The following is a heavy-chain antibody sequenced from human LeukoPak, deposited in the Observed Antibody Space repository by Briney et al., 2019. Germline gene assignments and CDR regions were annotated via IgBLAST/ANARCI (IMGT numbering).Heavy chain of an antibody. D-gene: IGHD5-18*01. CDR1: GFTFSNAW. CDR3: TPDKAGGYAEYSYGPFDY. V-gene: IGHV3-15*01. CDR2: IRSKTDGGTT. J-gene: IGHJ4*02. Sequence: GGSLRLSCAASGFTFSNAWMSWVRQAPGKGLEWVGRIRSKTDGGTTDYAAPVKGRFTISRDDSKNTLYLQMNSLKTEDTAVYYCTPDKAGGYAEYSYGPFDYWGQGTLVTVSS.